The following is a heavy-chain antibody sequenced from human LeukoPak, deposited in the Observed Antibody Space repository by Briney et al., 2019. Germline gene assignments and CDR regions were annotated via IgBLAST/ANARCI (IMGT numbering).Heavy chain of an antibody. Sequence: ASVKVSCKVSGYTLTELSMHWVRQAPGKGLEWMGGFGPEDGETIYAQKFQGRVTMTEDTSTDTAYMELSSLRSEDMAVYYCATDHPTATWAVAGTRAFDIWGQGTMVTVSS. V-gene: IGHV1-24*01. D-gene: IGHD6-19*01. CDR1: GYTLTELS. J-gene: IGHJ3*02. CDR3: ATDHPTATWAVAGTRAFDI. CDR2: FGPEDGET.